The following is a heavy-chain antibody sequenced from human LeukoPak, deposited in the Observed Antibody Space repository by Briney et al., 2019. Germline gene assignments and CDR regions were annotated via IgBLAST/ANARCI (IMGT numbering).Heavy chain of an antibody. CDR2: ISGSGANT. Sequence: GGSLRLSCAASKSTFSTSAMSWVRQAPGKGLEWVSAISGSGANTYYVDSVKGRFTISRDNSKNTLYLEMSSLRSDDTAVYYCAKESQTYYDIMTGYPNYYFDYWGQGTLVTVSS. J-gene: IGHJ4*02. D-gene: IGHD3-9*01. CDR1: KSTFSTSA. V-gene: IGHV3-23*01. CDR3: AKESQTYYDIMTGYPNYYFDY.